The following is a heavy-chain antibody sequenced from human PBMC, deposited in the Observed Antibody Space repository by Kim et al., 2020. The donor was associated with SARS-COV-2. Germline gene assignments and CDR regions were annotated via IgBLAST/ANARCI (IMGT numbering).Heavy chain of an antibody. V-gene: IGHV3-73*01. Sequence: GGSLRLSCAASGFTFSGSAMHWVRQASGKGLEWVGRIRSKANNYATAYDASVKGRFTISRDDSKNMAYLQMNSLKTEHTAVYYCTRLGSPVDSAMGTFDYWGQGTLVTVSS. CDR3: TRLGSPVDSAMGTFDY. D-gene: IGHD5-18*01. J-gene: IGHJ4*02. CDR2: IRSKANNYAT. CDR1: GFTFSGSA.